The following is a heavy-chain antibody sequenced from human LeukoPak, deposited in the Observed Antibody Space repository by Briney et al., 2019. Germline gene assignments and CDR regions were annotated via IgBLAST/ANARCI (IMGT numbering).Heavy chain of an antibody. CDR2: IYSGGST. CDR1: GFTVSSNY. Sequence: PGGSLRLSCAASGFTVSSNYMSWVRQAPGKGLEWVSVIYSGGSTYYADSVKGRFTISRDNSKNTLYLQMNSLRAEDTAVYYCASLTYYDFWSGYYTWNYFDYWGQGTLVTVSS. D-gene: IGHD3-3*01. J-gene: IGHJ4*02. V-gene: IGHV3-53*01. CDR3: ASLTYYDFWSGYYTWNYFDY.